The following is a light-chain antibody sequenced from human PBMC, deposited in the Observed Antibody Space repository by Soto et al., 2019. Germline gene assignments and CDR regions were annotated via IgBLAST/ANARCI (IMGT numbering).Light chain of an antibody. Sequence: DIQMTQSPSSLSASIGDRVTITCQASQDVAHYLNWYQQKPGKAPRLLIYDVSTLESGVPSRFSGSRSGTLFTLTISSLQPEDLATYDCQQYNKYVTFGQGTKV. J-gene: IGKJ1*01. CDR1: QDVAHY. CDR2: DVS. CDR3: QQYNKYVT. V-gene: IGKV1-33*01.